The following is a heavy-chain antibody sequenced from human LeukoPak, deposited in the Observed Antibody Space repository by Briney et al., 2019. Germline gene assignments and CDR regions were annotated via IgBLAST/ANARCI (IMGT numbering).Heavy chain of an antibody. J-gene: IGHJ3*02. CDR2: IWYDGSNK. CDR3: ARFGEQWLVYAFDI. D-gene: IGHD6-19*01. CDR1: GFTFSSYG. Sequence: GRSLRLSCAASGFTFSSYGMHWVRQAPGKGLEWVAVIWYDGSNKYYADSVKGRFTISRENSKNTLYLQMNSLNTENTAVYYCARFGEQWLVYAFDIWGQGTMVTVSS. V-gene: IGHV3-33*01.